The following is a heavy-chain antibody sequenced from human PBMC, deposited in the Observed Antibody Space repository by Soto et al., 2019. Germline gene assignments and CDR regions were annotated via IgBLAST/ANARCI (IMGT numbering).Heavy chain of an antibody. J-gene: IGHJ3*02. CDR1: GGSISSGGYY. Sequence: QVQLQESGPGLVKPSQTLSLTCTVSGGSISSGGYYWSWIRQHPGKGLEWIGYIYYSGSTYYNPCLKSRVTISVDTSKNQFSLKLSSVTAADTAVYYCARGSLTTVTIDAFDIWGQGTMVTVSS. CDR2: IYYSGST. V-gene: IGHV4-31*03. CDR3: ARGSLTTVTIDAFDI. D-gene: IGHD4-17*01.